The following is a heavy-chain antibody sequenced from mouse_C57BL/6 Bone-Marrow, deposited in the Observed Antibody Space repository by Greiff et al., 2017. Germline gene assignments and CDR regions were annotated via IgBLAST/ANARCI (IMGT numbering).Heavy chain of an antibody. Sequence: VAPSQSLSITCTVSGFSLTSYGVHWVRQPPGKGLEWLVVIWSDGSTTYNSALKSRLSISKDNSKSQVFLKMNSLQTDDTAMYYCARHAGVVGRMDYWGQGTSVTVSS. D-gene: IGHD1-1*01. J-gene: IGHJ4*01. CDR2: IWSDGST. CDR1: GFSLTSYG. CDR3: ARHAGVVGRMDY. V-gene: IGHV2-6-2*01.